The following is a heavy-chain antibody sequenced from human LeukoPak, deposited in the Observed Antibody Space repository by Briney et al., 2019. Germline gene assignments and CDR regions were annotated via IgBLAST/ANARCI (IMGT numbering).Heavy chain of an antibody. V-gene: IGHV4-39*01. CDR2: IYYSGST. D-gene: IGHD3-22*01. Sequence: SETLSLTCTVSGGSISSSSYYWGWSRQPPGKGLEWIGSIYYSGSTYYNPSHKSRVTISVDTSKNQFSLKLSSVTAADTAVYHCARRMNYYDSSGSGTWFDPWGQGTLVTVSS. CDR1: GGSISSSSYY. J-gene: IGHJ5*02. CDR3: ARRMNYYDSSGSGTWFDP.